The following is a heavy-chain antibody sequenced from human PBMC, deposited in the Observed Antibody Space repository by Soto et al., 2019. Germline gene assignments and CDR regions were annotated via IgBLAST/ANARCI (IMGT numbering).Heavy chain of an antibody. Sequence: SETLSLTCTVSGDSVSTGTYCWSRVRQPPGKGLEWIAYIYYSGVTNYNPSLKSRVTMSIDTSKNHFSLNMTSVTAADTAVYYCVRTNSRGEWSAWYWGQGTLVTVSS. D-gene: IGHD3-22*01. CDR3: VRTNSRGEWSAWY. J-gene: IGHJ4*02. V-gene: IGHV4-61*03. CDR2: IYYSGVT. CDR1: GDSVSTGTYC.